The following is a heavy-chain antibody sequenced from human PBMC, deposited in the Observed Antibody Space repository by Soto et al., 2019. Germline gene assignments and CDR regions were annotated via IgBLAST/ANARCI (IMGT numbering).Heavy chain of an antibody. CDR3: ARDGGRDYDSSGYYL. J-gene: IGHJ5*02. Sequence: QVQLQESGPGLVKPSETLSLTCTVSGGSISSYYWSWIRQPPGKGLEWIGYIYYSGSTNYNPSLKSRVTISVDTSKNQFSLKLSSVTAADTAVYYCARDGGRDYDSSGYYLWGQGTLVTVSS. CDR1: GGSISSYY. CDR2: IYYSGST. D-gene: IGHD3-22*01. V-gene: IGHV4-59*01.